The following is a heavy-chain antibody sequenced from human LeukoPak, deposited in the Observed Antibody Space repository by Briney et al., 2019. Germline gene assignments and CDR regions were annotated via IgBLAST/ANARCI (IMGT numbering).Heavy chain of an antibody. V-gene: IGHV3-30-3*01. Sequence: GGPLRLSCAASGFTFSSYAMHWVRQAPGKGLEWVAVISYDGSNKYYADSVKGRFTISRDNSKNTLYLQMNSLRAEDTAVYYCARVSGSYHYFDYWGQGTLVTVSS. J-gene: IGHJ4*02. CDR2: ISYDGSNK. CDR1: GFTFSSYA. CDR3: ARVSGSYHYFDY. D-gene: IGHD1-26*01.